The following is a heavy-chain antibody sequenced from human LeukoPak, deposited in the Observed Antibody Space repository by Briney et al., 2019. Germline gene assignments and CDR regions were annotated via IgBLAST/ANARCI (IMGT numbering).Heavy chain of an antibody. V-gene: IGHV4-38-2*02. CDR2: IYHSGNT. D-gene: IGHD1-1*01. J-gene: IGHJ4*02. Sequence: SETLSLTCSVSGFSIRGGYYWGWIRQPPGKGLERLGSIYHSGNTDYNPSLKSRVTISVDTAKNKFFLRLGSVTAADTAVYYCARIVQITGTIPHWGQGTLVTVSS. CDR1: GFSIRGGYY. CDR3: ARIVQITGTIPH.